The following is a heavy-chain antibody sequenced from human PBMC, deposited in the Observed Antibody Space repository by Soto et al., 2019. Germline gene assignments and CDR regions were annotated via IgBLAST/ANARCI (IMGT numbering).Heavy chain of an antibody. CDR1: GGTFSSYA. D-gene: IGHD3-16*02. Sequence: QVQLVQSGAEVKKPGSSVKVSCKASGGTFSSYAISWVRQAPGQGLEWMGGIIPIFGTRNYAQKFQGRVTITAEESRGTDYMELSSLRSEDTAVYYCARGGYTIRRSPIYFDFWGHGTLVAVSS. CDR2: IIPIFGTR. V-gene: IGHV1-69*01. CDR3: ARGGYTIRRSPIYFDF. J-gene: IGHJ4*01.